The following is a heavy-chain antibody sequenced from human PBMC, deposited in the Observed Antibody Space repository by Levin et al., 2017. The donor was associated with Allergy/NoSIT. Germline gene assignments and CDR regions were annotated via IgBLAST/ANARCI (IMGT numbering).Heavy chain of an antibody. CDR3: AKDRAVEQWLASMDV. CDR2: LSFDGTEK. Sequence: GGSLRLSCAASGFTFSSYGMHWVRQAPGKGLEWVAVLSFDGTEKSYADSVKGRFTISRDNSKNTLYLQMNSLRVEDTAVYYCAKDRAVEQWLASMDVWGKGTTVTVSS. J-gene: IGHJ6*03. CDR1: GFTFSSYG. V-gene: IGHV3-30*18. D-gene: IGHD6-19*01.